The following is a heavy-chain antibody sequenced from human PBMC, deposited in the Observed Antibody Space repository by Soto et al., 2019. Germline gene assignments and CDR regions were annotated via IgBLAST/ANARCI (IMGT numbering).Heavy chain of an antibody. V-gene: IGHV5-10-1*01. D-gene: IGHD2-2*01. CDR2: IDPSDSYT. CDR3: ASSPRGYCSSTSCRELGNYYGMDV. CDR1: GYSFTSYW. Sequence: GESLKISCKASGYSFTSYWISWVRQMPGKGLEWMGRIDPSDSYTNYSPSFQGHVTISADKSISTAYLQWSSLKASDTAMYYCASSPRGYCSSTSCRELGNYYGMDVWGQGTTVTFSS. J-gene: IGHJ6*02.